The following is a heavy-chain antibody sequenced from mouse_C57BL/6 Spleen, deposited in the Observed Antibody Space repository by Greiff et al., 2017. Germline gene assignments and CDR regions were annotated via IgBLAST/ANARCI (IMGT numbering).Heavy chain of an antibody. CDR3: ARPYYSNLYYFDY. V-gene: IGHV1-59*01. J-gene: IGHJ2*01. D-gene: IGHD2-5*01. CDR2: IDPSDSYT. CDR1: GYTFTSYW. Sequence: VQLQQPGAELVRPGTSVKLSCKASGYTFTSYWMHWVKQRPGQGLEWIGVIDPSDSYTNYNQKFKGKATLTVDTSSSTAYMQLSSLTSADSAVYYCARPYYSNLYYFDYCGQGTTLTVSS.